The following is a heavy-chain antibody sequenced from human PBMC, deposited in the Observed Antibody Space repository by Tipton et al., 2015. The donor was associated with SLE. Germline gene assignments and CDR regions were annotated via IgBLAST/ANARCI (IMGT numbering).Heavy chain of an antibody. V-gene: IGHV4-34*01. CDR1: NGSISGYY. CDR2: SNHSGTT. Sequence: GLVKPSETLSLTCTVYNGSISGYYWSWIRQSPEKGLEWIGESNHSGTTNSNPSLKSRVTISVDTSQNQFSLKLTSVTAADTAVYYCARGGSNYGYDAFDLWGQGTMVTVSS. J-gene: IGHJ3*01. CDR3: ARGGSNYGYDAFDL. D-gene: IGHD1-26*01.